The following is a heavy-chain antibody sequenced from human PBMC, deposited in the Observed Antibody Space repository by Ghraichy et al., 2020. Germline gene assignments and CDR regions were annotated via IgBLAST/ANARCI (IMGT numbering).Heavy chain of an antibody. J-gene: IGHJ4*02. V-gene: IGHV1-18*01. D-gene: IGHD3-22*01. CDR3: ARDRGASHYYDPIDY. Sequence: ASVKVSCKASGYTFTSYGISWVRQAPGQGLEWMGWISAYNGNTNYAQKLQGRVTMTTDTSTSTAYMELRSLRSDDTAVYYCARDRGASHYYDPIDYWGQGTLVTVSS. CDR2: ISAYNGNT. CDR1: GYTFTSYG.